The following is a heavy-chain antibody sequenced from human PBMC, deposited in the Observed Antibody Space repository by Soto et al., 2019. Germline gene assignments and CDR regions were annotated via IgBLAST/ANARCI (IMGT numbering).Heavy chain of an antibody. V-gene: IGHV3-48*02. J-gene: IGHJ6*02. Sequence: PGGSLRLSCAGSGFTFGTYSMNWVRQAAGKGLEWIAYISYDSDTIQYADSVKGRFTISRDNAKNSLYLQMNSLRDEDTAVYYCARLYYDYVWGHGTTLTV. CDR2: ISYDSDTI. CDR3: ARLYYDYV. CDR1: GFTFGTYS. D-gene: IGHD3-3*01.